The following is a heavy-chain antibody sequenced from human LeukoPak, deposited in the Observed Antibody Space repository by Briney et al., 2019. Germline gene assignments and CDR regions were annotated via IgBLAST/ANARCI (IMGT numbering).Heavy chain of an antibody. V-gene: IGHV4-39*01. CDR1: GGSISSSSYY. CDR2: NYYSGST. J-gene: IGHJ3*02. D-gene: IGHD2-15*01. Sequence: SETLSLTCTVSGGSISSSSYYWGWIRQPPGKGLEWIGSNYYSGSTYYNPSLKSRVTISVDTSKNQFSLKLSSVTAADTAVYYCARHRSGGHRTDAFDIWGQGTMVTVSS. CDR3: ARHRSGGHRTDAFDI.